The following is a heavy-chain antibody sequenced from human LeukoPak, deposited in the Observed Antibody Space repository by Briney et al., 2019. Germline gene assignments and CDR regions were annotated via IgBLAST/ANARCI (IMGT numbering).Heavy chain of an antibody. CDR1: GFSVSSNY. J-gene: IGHJ6*02. D-gene: IGHD1-1*01. CDR2: IYSGGST. CDR3: ATTPDYYYYYGMDV. Sequence: GGSLRLSCAASGFSVSSNYVSWVRQAPGKGLEWVSVIYSGGSTYYADSVKGRFTISRDNSKNTLYLQMNSLRAEDTAVYYCATTPDYYYYYGMDVWGQGTTVTVSS. V-gene: IGHV3-66*01.